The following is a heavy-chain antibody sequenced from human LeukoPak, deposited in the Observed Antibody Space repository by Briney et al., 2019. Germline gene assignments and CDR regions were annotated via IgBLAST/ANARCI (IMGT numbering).Heavy chain of an antibody. Sequence: GGSLRLSCAASGFTFSSYGMHWVRQAPGKGLEWVAFIRYDGSNKYYADSVKGRFTIARDNSKNTLYLQMNSLRAEDTAVYYCAKVRYSSGWYESAFDIWGQGTMVTVSS. CDR3: AKVRYSSGWYESAFDI. V-gene: IGHV3-30*02. J-gene: IGHJ3*02. D-gene: IGHD6-19*01. CDR1: GFTFSSYG. CDR2: IRYDGSNK.